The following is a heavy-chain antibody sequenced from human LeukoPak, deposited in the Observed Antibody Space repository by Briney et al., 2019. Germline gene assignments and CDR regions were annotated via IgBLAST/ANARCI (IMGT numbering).Heavy chain of an antibody. CDR3: ARGSGWYGGEATQFDY. CDR1: GYTFTVYY. J-gene: IGHJ4*02. Sequence: GASVKVSCKASGYTFTVYYMHWVRQAPAQGLEWIGWINPNSGGTNYAQKFQGRVTMTRDTSISTAYMELSRLRSDDTAVYYCARGSGWYGGEATQFDYWGQGTLVTVSS. V-gene: IGHV1-2*02. CDR2: INPNSGGT. D-gene: IGHD6-19*01.